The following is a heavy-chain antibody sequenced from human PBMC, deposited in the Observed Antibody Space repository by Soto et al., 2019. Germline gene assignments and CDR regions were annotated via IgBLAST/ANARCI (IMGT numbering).Heavy chain of an antibody. J-gene: IGHJ3*02. Sequence: ASVKVSCKASGYTFTSYYMHWVRQAPGQGLEWMGIINPSGGSTSYAQKFQGRVTMTRDTSTSTVYMELSSLRSEDTAVYYCARAWSRIQLWSDDAFDIWGQGTMVTVSS. CDR2: INPSGGST. CDR1: GYTFTSYY. V-gene: IGHV1-46*01. CDR3: ARAWSRIQLWSDDAFDI. D-gene: IGHD5-18*01.